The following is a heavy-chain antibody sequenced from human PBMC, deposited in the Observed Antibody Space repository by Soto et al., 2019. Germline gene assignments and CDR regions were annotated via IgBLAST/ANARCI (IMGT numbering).Heavy chain of an antibody. J-gene: IGHJ6*04. CDR1: GFTFSSYS. D-gene: IGHD4-4*01. Sequence: PGGSLRLSCAASGFTFSSYSMNWVRQAPGKGLEWVSSISSSSSYIYYADSVKGRFTISRDNAKNSLYLQMNSLRAEDTAVYYCARDSYSTGAGNYYYGMDVWGEGPTVTVSS. V-gene: IGHV3-21*01. CDR2: ISSSSSYI. CDR3: ARDSYSTGAGNYYYGMDV.